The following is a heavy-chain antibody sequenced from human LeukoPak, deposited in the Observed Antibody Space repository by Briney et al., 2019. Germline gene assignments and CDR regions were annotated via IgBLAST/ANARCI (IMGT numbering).Heavy chain of an antibody. V-gene: IGHV3-30-3*01. CDR3: AKVLVEYSSSPGLDY. Sequence: GGSLRLSCAASGFTFSSYAMHWVRQAPGKGLEWVAVISYDGGNKYYADSVKGRFTISRDNSKNTLYLQMNSLRAEDTAVYYCAKVLVEYSSSPGLDYWGQGTLVTVSS. J-gene: IGHJ4*02. D-gene: IGHD6-6*01. CDR2: ISYDGGNK. CDR1: GFTFSSYA.